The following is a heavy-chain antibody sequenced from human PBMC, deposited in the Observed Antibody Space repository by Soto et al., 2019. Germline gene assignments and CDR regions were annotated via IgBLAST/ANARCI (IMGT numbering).Heavy chain of an antibody. V-gene: IGHV1-2*02. CDR3: MRGGWGDSPIDY. D-gene: IGHD1-26*01. CDR1: GYTFSAYY. CDR2: INPSNEIT. Sequence: QVYLLQSGAEVKKVGASVRVSCKTSGYTFSAYYVHWARRAPGRGFQWLGWINPSNEITTFSEFFQGRITMTRGTSTNTVHMELNRLTSDDTAVYYCMRGGWGDSPIDYWGQGTQVTVSS. J-gene: IGHJ4*02.